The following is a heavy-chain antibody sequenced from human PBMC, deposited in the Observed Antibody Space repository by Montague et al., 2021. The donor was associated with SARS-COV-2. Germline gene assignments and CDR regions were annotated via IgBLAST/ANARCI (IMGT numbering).Heavy chain of an antibody. CDR2: INHGGST. V-gene: IGHV4-34*01. J-gene: IGHJ6*03. D-gene: IGHD3-10*01. CDR3: ARLRDGVVPSPILGVGPYYSYYYMDV. CDR1: GSSFSGYY. Sequence: SETRSLTCAVHGSSFSGYYWNWIRQSPGKGLEWIGEINHGGSTKXSPSLKGRLTISTDTSKNQFSLKLTSVAAADTAVYYCARLRDGVVPSPILGVGPYYSYYYMDVWGRGTTVTVSS.